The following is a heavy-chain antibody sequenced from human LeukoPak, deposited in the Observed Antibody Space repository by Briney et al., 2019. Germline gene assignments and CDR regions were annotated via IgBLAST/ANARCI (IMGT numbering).Heavy chain of an antibody. V-gene: IGHV4-39*01. Sequence: SETLCLTCTVSGGSISSPTYYWAWIRQPPGQELEWIKTIHHSGSTYDNPSLKSRFTMSVDTSKNQFFLNLSSVTAADTAVYYCARLGGYHDPPDYWGQGNLDTVSS. CDR3: ARLGGYHDPPDY. CDR2: IHHSGST. J-gene: IGHJ4*02. D-gene: IGHD3-16*02. CDR1: GGSISSPTYY.